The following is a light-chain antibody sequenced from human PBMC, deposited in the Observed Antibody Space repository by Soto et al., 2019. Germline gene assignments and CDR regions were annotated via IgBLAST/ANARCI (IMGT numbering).Light chain of an antibody. CDR3: QQRSNWPPVT. Sequence: EIVLTQSPATLSLSPGERATLSCRASQSVSSYLAWYQQKPGQAPRLLIYDASNRASGIPARFSGSGSGTVFPPTISSIEREDFAIYYCQQRSNWPPVTFGGGTKVEIK. J-gene: IGKJ4*01. CDR1: QSVSSY. V-gene: IGKV3-11*01. CDR2: DAS.